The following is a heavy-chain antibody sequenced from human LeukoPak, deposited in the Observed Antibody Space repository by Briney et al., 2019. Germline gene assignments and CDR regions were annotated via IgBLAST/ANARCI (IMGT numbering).Heavy chain of an antibody. V-gene: IGHV4-4*07. D-gene: IGHD2-2*01. J-gene: IGHJ3*02. CDR2: IYASGST. CDR3: ASSKKLPAESDAFDI. CDR1: GGSISNYY. Sequence: SETLSLTCTVSGGSISNYYWSWIRQPAGKEPEWIGRIYASGSTSYKSSLKSRLTMSVDTSKNQFSLKLTSVTAADTAVYYCASSKKLPAESDAFDIWGHGTMVTVSS.